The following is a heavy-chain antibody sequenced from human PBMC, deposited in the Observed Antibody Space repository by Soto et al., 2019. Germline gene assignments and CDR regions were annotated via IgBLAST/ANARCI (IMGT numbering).Heavy chain of an antibody. CDR1: GGTFSSYA. D-gene: IGHD2-15*01. CDR2: IIPIFGTA. Sequence: SVKVSCKASGGTFSSYAISWVRQAPGQGLEWMGGIIPIFGTANYAQKFQGRVTITADESTSTAYMELSSLRSEDTAVYYCARASRDCSGGSCRAGYFQHWGQGTLVTVSS. CDR3: ARASRDCSGGSCRAGYFQH. J-gene: IGHJ1*01. V-gene: IGHV1-69*13.